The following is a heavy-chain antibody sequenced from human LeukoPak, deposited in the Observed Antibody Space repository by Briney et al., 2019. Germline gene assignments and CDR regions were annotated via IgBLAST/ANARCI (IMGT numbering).Heavy chain of an antibody. CDR3: AKGSSGYFFDL. Sequence: GGSLRLSCAASGFIFNNYGLVWVRRAPGKGLEWVSAISNDGGGTTYADFVKGRFSVSRDNSKNTLFLQMNSLRAEDTALYYCAKGSSGYFFDLWGQGTLVTVSS. D-gene: IGHD3-22*01. V-gene: IGHV3-23*01. J-gene: IGHJ4*02. CDR1: GFIFNNYG. CDR2: ISNDGGGT.